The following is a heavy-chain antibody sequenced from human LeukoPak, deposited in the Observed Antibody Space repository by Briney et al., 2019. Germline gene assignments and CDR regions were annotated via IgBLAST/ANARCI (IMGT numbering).Heavy chain of an antibody. CDR1: GFTFSSYT. Sequence: KSGGSLRLSCAASGFTFSSYTMNWVRQAPGKGLEWVSSISSSANYIYYADSVKGRFTISRDNAKNSLYLQMNSLRGEDTAVYHCARDFWSGYSCDYWGQGTLVTVSS. D-gene: IGHD3-3*01. J-gene: IGHJ4*02. V-gene: IGHV3-21*01. CDR2: ISSSANYI. CDR3: ARDFWSGYSCDY.